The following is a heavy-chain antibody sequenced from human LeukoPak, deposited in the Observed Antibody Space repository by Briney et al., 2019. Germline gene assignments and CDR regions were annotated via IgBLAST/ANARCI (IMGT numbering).Heavy chain of an antibody. J-gene: IGHJ3*02. Sequence: SGGSLRLSCAASGFTFSKFGMGWVRQAPGKRLEWVGSISGSGIAAYHPDSVKGRFTISRDNAKNTLYLQMNSLRAEDTAVYYCASGVKPPHFDIWGQGTMVTVSS. CDR2: ISGSGIAA. V-gene: IGHV3-23*01. CDR1: GFTFSKFG. CDR3: ASGVKPPHFDI. D-gene: IGHD2-15*01.